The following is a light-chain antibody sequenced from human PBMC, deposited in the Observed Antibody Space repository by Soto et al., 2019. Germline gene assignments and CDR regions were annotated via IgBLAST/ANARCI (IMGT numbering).Light chain of an antibody. J-gene: IGKJ2*01. CDR3: QQLNSYPYT. CDR1: QGISSY. CDR2: AAT. Sequence: IQLTQSTSSLSAAVGDRVTITCRASQGISSYLAWYQQKPGRAPKLLIYAATTLQSGVPSRFSGSGSGTDFSLTISSLQPEDFATYYCQQLNSYPYTFGQGTNVDIK. V-gene: IGKV1-9*01.